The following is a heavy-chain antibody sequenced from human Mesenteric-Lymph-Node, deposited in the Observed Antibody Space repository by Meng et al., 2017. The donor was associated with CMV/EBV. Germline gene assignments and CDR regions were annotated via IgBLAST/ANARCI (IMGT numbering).Heavy chain of an antibody. D-gene: IGHD2-8*02. CDR3: ARVGFCTRARCPPHYGMDV. CDR1: GFIFSDHY. CDR2: IRMKVNSYTT. Sequence: GGSLRLSCAASGFIFSDHYMDWVRQAPGKGLEWVGRIRMKVNSYTTEYAASVKGRFTISRDDSKNSLYLQMNSLKSEDTAVYYCARVGFCTRARCPPHYGMDVWGQGTTVTVSS. J-gene: IGHJ6*02. V-gene: IGHV3-72*01.